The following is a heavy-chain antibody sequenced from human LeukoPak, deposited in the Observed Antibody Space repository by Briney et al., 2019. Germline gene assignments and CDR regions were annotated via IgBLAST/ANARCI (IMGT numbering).Heavy chain of an antibody. CDR2: ISAYNGNT. CDR3: ARVLSSSWYPPFDY. V-gene: IGHV1-18*04. Sequence: GSVKVSCKASGYAFTSYGISWVRQAPGQGLEWMGWISAYNGNTNYAQKLQGRVTMTTDTSTSTAYMELRSLRSDDTAVYYCARVLSSSWYPPFDYWGQGTLVTVSS. D-gene: IGHD6-13*01. CDR1: GYAFTSYG. J-gene: IGHJ4*02.